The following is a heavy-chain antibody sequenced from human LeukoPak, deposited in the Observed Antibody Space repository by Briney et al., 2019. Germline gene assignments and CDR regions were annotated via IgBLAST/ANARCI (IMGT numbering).Heavy chain of an antibody. CDR1: GFIFIDYG. V-gene: IGHV3-23*01. CDR3: ARGARYSYFDY. D-gene: IGHD1-1*01. J-gene: IGHJ4*02. Sequence: AGGPLRLSCAASGFIFIDYGMSWVRQAPGKGLEWVSVISGSGSSTYYADSVKGRFTISRDNSKNTLFLQMNSLRAEDTAVYYCARGARYSYFDYWGQGTLVTVSS. CDR2: ISGSGSST.